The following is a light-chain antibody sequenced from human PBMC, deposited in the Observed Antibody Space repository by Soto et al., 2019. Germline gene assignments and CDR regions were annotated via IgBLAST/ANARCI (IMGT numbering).Light chain of an antibody. J-gene: IGKJ3*01. Sequence: DIVMTQSPLSLPVTPGEPASISCRSSQSLLHGSGYNYLDWYLQKPGESPQLLIRLGSMRASGVPERFTGSGSGTGFTLKNSRVQAEDVGVYYCMPVLQPPVTFGPGTKVEI. V-gene: IGKV2-28*01. CDR1: QSLLHGSGYNY. CDR3: MPVLQPPVT. CDR2: LGS.